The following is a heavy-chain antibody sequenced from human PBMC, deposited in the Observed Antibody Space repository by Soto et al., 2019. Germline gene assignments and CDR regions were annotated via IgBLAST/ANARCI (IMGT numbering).Heavy chain of an antibody. V-gene: IGHV4-31*03. CDR1: GGSLSRGGYY. D-gene: IGHD3-10*01. CDR3: ARSVTP. CDR2: IYYSGST. J-gene: IGHJ5*02. Sequence: QVQLQESGPGLVKPSQTLSLTCTVSGGSLSRGGYYWSWIRQHPGKGLEWIGYIYYSGSTYYNPSPQSRVTISVDTSKHRFSLKLSSVTAADTAVYYCARSVTPWGQGTLVTVSS.